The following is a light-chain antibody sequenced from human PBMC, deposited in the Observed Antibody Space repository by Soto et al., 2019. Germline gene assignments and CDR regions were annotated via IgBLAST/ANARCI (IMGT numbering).Light chain of an antibody. CDR3: QRYGG. V-gene: IGKV3-20*01. J-gene: IGKJ1*01. CDR1: QSVSSSY. Sequence: VLTQSPCALSLTPGDTATLSCRASQSVSSSYLAWYQQKPGQAPRLLIYSASSRATGIPDRFSGSGSGTDFTLTISRLEPEDFAVYYCQRYGGFGQGTKVDIK. CDR2: SAS.